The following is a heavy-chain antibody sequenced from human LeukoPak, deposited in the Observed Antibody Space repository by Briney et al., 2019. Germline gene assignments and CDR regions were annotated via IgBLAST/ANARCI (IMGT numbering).Heavy chain of an antibody. D-gene: IGHD3-16*02. CDR3: AKDLSYYYDYVWGSYPHGYFDY. V-gene: IGHV3-7*01. CDR2: IREDGNEK. J-gene: IGHJ4*02. CDR1: GFTLSSYW. Sequence: PGGSLRLSCVASGFTLSSYWMSWVRQAPGKGLEWVANIREDGNEKYYVDSVKGRFTISRDNAKNSLWLQMNSLRAEDTAVYYCAKDLSYYYDYVWGSYPHGYFDYWGQGTLVTVSS.